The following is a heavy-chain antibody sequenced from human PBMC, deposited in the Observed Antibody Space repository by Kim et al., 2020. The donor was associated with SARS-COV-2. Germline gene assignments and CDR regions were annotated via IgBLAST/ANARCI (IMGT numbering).Heavy chain of an antibody. CDR3: ARVLSACYFDY. CDR1: GFTFRYHP. Sequence: GGSLRLSCAASGFTFRYHPMAWVRQAPGKGLEWVSVISGENTWYADSVKGRFTISRDNSKNTVSLQMNILRADDTAVYYCARVLSACYFDYWGPGTQVTV. D-gene: IGHD6-25*01. CDR2: ISGENT. V-gene: IGHV3-23*01. J-gene: IGHJ4*02.